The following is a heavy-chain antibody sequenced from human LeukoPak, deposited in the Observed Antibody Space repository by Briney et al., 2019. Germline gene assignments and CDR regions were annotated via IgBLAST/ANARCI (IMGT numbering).Heavy chain of an antibody. CDR2: ISYDGSNK. J-gene: IGHJ3*02. CDR3: AKTFYYNPYDAFDI. V-gene: IGHV3-30*18. Sequence: GGSLRLSCAASGFTFSSYGMHWVRQAPGKGLEWVAVISYDGSNKYYADSVKGRFTISRDNSKNTLYLQMNSLRAEDTAVYYCAKTFYYNPYDAFDIWGQGTMVTVSS. CDR1: GFTFSSYG. D-gene: IGHD3-10*01.